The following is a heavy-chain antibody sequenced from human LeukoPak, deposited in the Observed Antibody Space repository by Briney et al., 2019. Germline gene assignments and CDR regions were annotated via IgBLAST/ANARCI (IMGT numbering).Heavy chain of an antibody. Sequence: PSETLSLTCAVYGGSFSGYYWSWIRQPPGKGLEWIGEINHSGSTNYNPSVKSRVTISVDTSKNQLSLKLSSVTAADTAVYYCARVNYYGSGSYYNPHFNWFDPWGQGTLVTVSS. V-gene: IGHV4-34*01. CDR3: ARVNYYGSGSYYNPHFNWFDP. D-gene: IGHD3-10*01. CDR2: INHSGST. J-gene: IGHJ5*02. CDR1: GGSFSGYY.